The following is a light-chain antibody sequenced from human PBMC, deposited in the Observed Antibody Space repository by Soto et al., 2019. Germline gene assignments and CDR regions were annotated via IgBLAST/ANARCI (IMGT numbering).Light chain of an antibody. CDR1: SSNIGSNY. V-gene: IGLV1-47*01. CDR2: RNN. CDR3: AAWDDSLTGYV. J-gene: IGLJ1*01. Sequence: QSVLTQPPSASGTPGQRVTISCSGSSSNIGSNYVYWYQQLPGTAPKLLIYRNNQRPSGVPDRFSGSKSGTSASLAISGLRSEYYANYYCAAWDDSLTGYVFGTGTNVTV.